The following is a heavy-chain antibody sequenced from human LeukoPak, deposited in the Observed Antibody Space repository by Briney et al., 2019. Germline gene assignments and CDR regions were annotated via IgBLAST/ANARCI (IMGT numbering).Heavy chain of an antibody. CDR3: ARDLPGYCSSTSCYDNWFDP. J-gene: IGHJ5*02. D-gene: IGHD2-2*01. V-gene: IGHV1-46*01. CDR1: GYTFTSYY. CDR2: INPSGGST. Sequence: GASVKVSCKASGYTFTSYYMHWVRQAPGQGLEWMGIINPSGGSTSYAQKFQGRVTMTRDTSTSTVYMELSRLRSEDTAVYYCARDLPGYCSSTSCYDNWFDPWGQGTLVTVSS.